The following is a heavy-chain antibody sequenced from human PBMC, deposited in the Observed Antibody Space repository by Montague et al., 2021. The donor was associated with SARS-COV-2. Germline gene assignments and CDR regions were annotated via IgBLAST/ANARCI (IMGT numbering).Heavy chain of an antibody. CDR3: ASMVRAQVYYFDY. CDR2: IFYSGST. Sequence: SETLSLTCTGSGGSISSSSYYWGWIRQPPGKGLEWIGSIFYSGSTDYNPSLKSRVTISVDTSKNQFSLKLSSVTAADTAVYYCASMVRAQVYYFDYWGQGTLVTVSS. J-gene: IGHJ4*02. V-gene: IGHV4-39*01. D-gene: IGHD3-10*01. CDR1: GGSISSSSYY.